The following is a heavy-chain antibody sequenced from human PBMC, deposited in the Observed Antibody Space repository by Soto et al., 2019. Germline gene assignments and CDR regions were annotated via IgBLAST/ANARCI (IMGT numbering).Heavy chain of an antibody. J-gene: IGHJ4*02. CDR1: GFTFSSYS. Sequence: GGSLRLSCAASGFTFSSYSMNWVRQAPGKGLEWVSSISSSSSYIYYADSVKGRFTISRDNAKNSLYLQMNSLRAEDTAVYYCARGITIFGVVTFNDYWGQGTLVTVSS. CDR2: ISSSSSYI. D-gene: IGHD3-3*01. CDR3: ARGITIFGVVTFNDY. V-gene: IGHV3-21*01.